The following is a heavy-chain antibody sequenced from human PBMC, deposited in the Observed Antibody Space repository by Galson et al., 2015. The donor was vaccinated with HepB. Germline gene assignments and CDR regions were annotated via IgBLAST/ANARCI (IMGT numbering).Heavy chain of an antibody. CDR2: ISAYNGNT. D-gene: IGHD5-12*01. CDR3: ARVGYSGYDFDDNNDAFDI. J-gene: IGHJ3*02. CDR1: GYTFTSCG. Sequence: SVKVSCKASGYTFTSCGISWVRQAPGQGLEWMGWISAYNGNTNYAQKLQGRVTMTTDTSTSTAYMELRSLRSDDTAVYYCARVGYSGYDFDDNNDAFDIWGQGTMVTVSS. V-gene: IGHV1-18*01.